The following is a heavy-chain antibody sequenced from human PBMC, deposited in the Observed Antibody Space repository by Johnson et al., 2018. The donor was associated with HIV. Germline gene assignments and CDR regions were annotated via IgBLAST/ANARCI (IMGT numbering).Heavy chain of an antibody. CDR1: GFTFSSYG. V-gene: IGHV3-30*03. J-gene: IGHJ3*02. Sequence: QVLLVESGGGVVQPGRSLRLSCAASGFTFSSYGLHWVRQAPGKGLEWVAVISYDGSNKYYADSVKGRFTISRDNSKNTLYLQMNSLRAEDTAVYYCARSYPGSASVYRDAFDIWGQGTMVTVSS. CDR3: ARSYPGSASVYRDAFDI. CDR2: ISYDGSNK. D-gene: IGHD4-11*01.